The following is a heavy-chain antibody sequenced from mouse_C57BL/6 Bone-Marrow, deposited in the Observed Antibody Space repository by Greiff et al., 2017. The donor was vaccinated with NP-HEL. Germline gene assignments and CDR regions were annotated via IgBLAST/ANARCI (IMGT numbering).Heavy chain of an antibody. V-gene: IGHV14-4*01. CDR3: TTNFYYYGSSYWYFDV. CDR1: GFNIKDDY. Sequence: EVQLQQSGAELVRPGASVKLSCTASGFNIKDDYMHWVKQRPEQGLEWIGGIDPENGDTEYASKFQGKATITADTSSNTAYLQLSSLTSEDTAVYYCTTNFYYYGSSYWYFDVWGTGTTVTVSS. J-gene: IGHJ1*03. D-gene: IGHD1-1*01. CDR2: IDPENGDT.